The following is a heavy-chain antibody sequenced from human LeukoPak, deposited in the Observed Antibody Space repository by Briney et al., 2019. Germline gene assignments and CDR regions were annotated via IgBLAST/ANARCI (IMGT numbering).Heavy chain of an antibody. J-gene: IGHJ4*02. CDR1: GYTFTGYY. D-gene: IGHD3-3*01. CDR3: ARSTIFGVVIPKFDY. V-gene: IGHV1-2*02. CDR2: INPNSGGT. Sequence: ASVKVSCKASGYTFTGYYMHWVRQAPGQGLEWMGWINPNSGGTNYAQKFQGGVTMTRDTSISTAYMELSRLRSDDTAVYYCARSTIFGVVIPKFDYWGQGTLVTVSS.